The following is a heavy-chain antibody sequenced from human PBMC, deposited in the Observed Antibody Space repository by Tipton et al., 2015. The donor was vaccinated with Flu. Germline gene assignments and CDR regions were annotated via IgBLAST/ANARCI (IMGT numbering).Heavy chain of an antibody. V-gene: IGHV3-74*01. CDR3: AKNAGYCSSISCYRPFDY. D-gene: IGHD2-2*01. CDR1: EFIFSTSW. CDR2: INGDGSST. Sequence: SLRLSCAASEFIFSTSWMHWVRQAPGKGLEWVSRINGDGSSTTYADSVKGRFRVSRDNAKDTLYLQMNSLRAEDTAVYYCAKNAGYCSSISCYRPFDYWGQGILVTVSS. J-gene: IGHJ4*02.